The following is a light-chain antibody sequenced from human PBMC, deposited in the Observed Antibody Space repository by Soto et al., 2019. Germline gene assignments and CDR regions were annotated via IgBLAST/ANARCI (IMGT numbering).Light chain of an antibody. Sequence: QSVLTQPPSVSGAPGQRVTISCTGSSSNIGAGYNLHWYRQLPGTAPKLLIYGNSNRPSGVPDRFSGSTSGTSASLAITGLQAEDEADYYCQSYDSSLSGVVFGGGTKLTVL. CDR3: QSYDSSLSGVV. J-gene: IGLJ2*01. V-gene: IGLV1-40*01. CDR1: SSNIGAGYN. CDR2: GNS.